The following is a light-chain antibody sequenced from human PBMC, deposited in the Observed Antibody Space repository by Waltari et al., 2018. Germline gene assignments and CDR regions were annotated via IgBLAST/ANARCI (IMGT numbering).Light chain of an antibody. CDR1: QSIGNS. V-gene: IGKV6-21*01. J-gene: IGKJ2*01. CDR3: QQYYSTPYT. Sequence: EIVLTQSPDFQSVTPKEKVTITCRASQSIGNSLHWYQQKPGQSPKLLIKYASQSFSGVPSRFSGSGSGTDFTLTISSLQAEDVAVYYCQQYYSTPYTFGQGTKLEIK. CDR2: YAS.